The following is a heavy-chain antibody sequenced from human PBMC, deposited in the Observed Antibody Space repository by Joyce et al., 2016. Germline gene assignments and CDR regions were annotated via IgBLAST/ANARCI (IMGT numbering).Heavy chain of an antibody. V-gene: IGHV3-30*18. D-gene: IGHD6-25*01. Sequence: QVQLVESGGGVVQPGRSLRLSCAASGLTLSNYGVHWVRQAPGKGLEWVAVISYDGIVKYYADSVKGRFTISRDNSKNTVFLEMNSLRTEDTAVYYCAKILTATYSSGWFLDYWGQGTLVTVSS. CDR3: AKILTATYSSGWFLDY. J-gene: IGHJ4*02. CDR1: GLTLSNYG. CDR2: ISYDGIVK.